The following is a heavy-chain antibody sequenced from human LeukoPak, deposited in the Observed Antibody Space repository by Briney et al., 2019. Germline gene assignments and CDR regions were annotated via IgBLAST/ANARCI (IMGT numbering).Heavy chain of an antibody. CDR3: VRAADYFYYYYGMDV. V-gene: IGHV4-34*01. J-gene: IGHJ6*02. D-gene: IGHD2/OR15-2a*01. Sequence: SSETLSLTCAAYGGSFSGYYWSWIRQPPGKGLEWIGEINHSGSTNYNPSLKSRVTISVDTSKNQFSLKLSSVTAADTAVYYCVRAADYFYYYYGMDVWGQGTTVTVSS. CDR1: GGSFSGYY. CDR2: INHSGST.